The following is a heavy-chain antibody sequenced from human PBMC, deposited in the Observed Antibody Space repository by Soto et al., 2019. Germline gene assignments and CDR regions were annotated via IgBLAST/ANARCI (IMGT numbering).Heavy chain of an antibody. D-gene: IGHD6-13*01. V-gene: IGHV3-11*01. J-gene: IGHJ6*02. CDR3: ARDLGLVLDYSSSPVSYYGMDV. CDR1: GFTFSDYY. Sequence: QVQLVESGGGLVKPGGSLRLSCAASGFTFSDYYMNWIRQAPGKGLEWVSYITSSGRTTYYADSVKGRFTISRDNAKNSLYLQMDSRRAEDTAVYYCARDLGLVLDYSSSPVSYYGMDVWGQGTTVTVSS. CDR2: ITSSGRTT.